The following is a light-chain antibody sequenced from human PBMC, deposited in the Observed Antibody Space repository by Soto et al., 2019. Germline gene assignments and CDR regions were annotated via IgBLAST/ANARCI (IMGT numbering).Light chain of an antibody. CDR3: HQYSITPRT. CDR1: QSVLYSSNNKNY. V-gene: IGKV4-1*01. CDR2: WAS. Sequence: DIVMTQSLDSLAVSLGERATINCKSSQSVLYSSNNKNYLAWYQQKPGQPPKLLIYWASTRESGVPDRFSGSGSGTDFTLTISSLQAEDVAVYYCHQYSITPRTFGQGTKVEIK. J-gene: IGKJ1*01.